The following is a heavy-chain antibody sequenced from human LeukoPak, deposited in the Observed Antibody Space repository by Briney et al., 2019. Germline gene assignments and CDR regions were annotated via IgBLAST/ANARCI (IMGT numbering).Heavy chain of an antibody. V-gene: IGHV3-48*03. CDR3: ARESFEYRNYGGAFDI. Sequence: GGSLRLSCAASGFTFSTYELNWVRQAPGKGLEWVSYISGSGSTMYYADSVKGRFTISRDNAKNSLYLQMNSLRAEDTAVYFCARESFEYRNYGGAFDIWGQGTMVTVSS. CDR2: ISGSGSTM. D-gene: IGHD4-11*01. CDR1: GFTFSTYE. J-gene: IGHJ3*02.